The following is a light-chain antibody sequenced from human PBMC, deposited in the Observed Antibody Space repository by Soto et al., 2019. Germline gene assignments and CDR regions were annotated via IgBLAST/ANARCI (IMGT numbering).Light chain of an antibody. CDR1: QSISSY. CDR3: QQSYSTPPWK. V-gene: IGKV1-39*01. J-gene: IGKJ1*01. Sequence: DIQMTQSPSSLSASVGDRVTITCRASQSISSYLNWYQQKPGKAPKLLIYAASSLQSGVPSRFSGSGSGTDFTLTIRSLQPEDFATYYCQQSYSTPPWKCGQGTKGDIK. CDR2: AAS.